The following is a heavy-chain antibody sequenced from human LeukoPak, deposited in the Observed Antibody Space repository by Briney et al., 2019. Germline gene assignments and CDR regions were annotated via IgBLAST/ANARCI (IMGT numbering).Heavy chain of an antibody. J-gene: IGHJ4*02. V-gene: IGHV3-53*01. Sequence: QPGGSLRLSCAASGFTVSSNYMSWVRQAPGKGLEWVSVISTGGSPNYAGSVKGRFTISRDNSKNTLYLQMDSRRAEDTAVYYCARLELDSIVYYLFDYWGQGTLVTVSS. CDR1: GFTVSSNY. CDR2: ISTGGSP. CDR3: ARLELDSIVYYLFDY. D-gene: IGHD3-22*01.